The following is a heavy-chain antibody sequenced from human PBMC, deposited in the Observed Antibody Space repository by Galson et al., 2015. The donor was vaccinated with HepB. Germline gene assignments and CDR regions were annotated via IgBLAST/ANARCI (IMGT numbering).Heavy chain of an antibody. D-gene: IGHD3-10*01. CDR3: ARSTYYYDSGSPLDY. Sequence: PALVKPTQTLTLTCTFSEFSLTTSGMSVSWIRQPPGKALEWLARIDWDDDKFYSTSLKTRLTISKDTSKNQVVLTMTNMDPVDTATYYCARSTYYYDSGSPLDYWGQGTLVTVSS. CDR2: IDWDDDK. V-gene: IGHV2-70*17. CDR1: EFSLTTSGMS. J-gene: IGHJ4*02.